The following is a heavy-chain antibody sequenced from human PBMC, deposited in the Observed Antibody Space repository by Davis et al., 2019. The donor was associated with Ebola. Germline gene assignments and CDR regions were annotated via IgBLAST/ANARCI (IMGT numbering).Heavy chain of an antibody. D-gene: IGHD6-19*01. J-gene: IGHJ2*01. V-gene: IGHV1-58*02. CDR3: ARGKAVAGRPYGWYFDL. CDR2: IVVGSGNT. Sequence: SVKVSCKASGFTFSSSGMQWVRQARGQRLEWIGGIVVGSGNTNYAQKFRERLTLTRDMSTSTAYMELSSLRFEDTAVYYCARGKAVAGRPYGWYFDLWGRGTLVTVSS. CDR1: GFTFSSSG.